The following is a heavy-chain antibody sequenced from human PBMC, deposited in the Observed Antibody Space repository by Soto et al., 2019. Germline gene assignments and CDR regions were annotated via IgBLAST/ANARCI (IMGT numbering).Heavy chain of an antibody. D-gene: IGHD3-9*01. V-gene: IGHV1-18*01. Sequence: ASVKVSCKASGYTFTSYGISWVRQAPGQGLEWMGWISAYNGNTNYAQKLQGRVTMTTDTSTSTAYMELRSLRSDDTAVHYCARDYDILTGYPHFDYWGQGTLVTVSS. CDR2: ISAYNGNT. CDR3: ARDYDILTGYPHFDY. J-gene: IGHJ4*02. CDR1: GYTFTSYG.